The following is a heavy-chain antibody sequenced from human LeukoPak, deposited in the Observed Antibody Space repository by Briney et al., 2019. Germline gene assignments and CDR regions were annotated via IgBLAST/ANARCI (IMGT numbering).Heavy chain of an antibody. Sequence: SQTVSLTCTVSGGSISSGSYYWSWVRQPAGKGLEWIGRIYTSGSTNYNPSLKSRVTISVDTSKNQLSLKLSSVTAADTAVYYCARARNYDFWSGYYSFDYWGQGTLVTVSS. CDR3: ARARNYDFWSGYYSFDY. J-gene: IGHJ4*02. CDR1: GGSISSGSYY. CDR2: IYTSGST. D-gene: IGHD3-3*01. V-gene: IGHV4-61*02.